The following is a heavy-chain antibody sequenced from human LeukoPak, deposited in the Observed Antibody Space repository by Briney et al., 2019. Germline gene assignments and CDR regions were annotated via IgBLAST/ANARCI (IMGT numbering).Heavy chain of an antibody. CDR2: ISSTSSSI. J-gene: IGHJ5*02. D-gene: IGHD4-11*01. V-gene: IGHV3-48*01. CDR3: ASNDYNNYPNRFDP. Sequence: PGGSLRLSCTASGFTFSSYSMNWVRQAPGKGLEWVSYISSTSSSIYYADSVQGRFTISRDNAKISLYLQMNSLRAEDTAVYYCASNDYNNYPNRFDPWGQGTLVTVSS. CDR1: GFTFSSYS.